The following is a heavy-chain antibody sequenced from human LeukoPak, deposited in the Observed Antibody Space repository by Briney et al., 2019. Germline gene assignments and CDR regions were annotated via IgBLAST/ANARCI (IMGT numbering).Heavy chain of an antibody. CDR2: IIPIFGTA. J-gene: IGHJ3*02. Sequence: ASVKVSCKASGGTFSSYAISWVRQAPGQGLERMGGIIPIFGTANYAQKFQGRVTITADESTSTAYMELSSLRSEDTAVYYCARGDSTSPGGAFDIWGQGTMVTVSS. D-gene: IGHD2-2*01. CDR1: GGTFSSYA. CDR3: ARGDSTSPGGAFDI. V-gene: IGHV1-69*13.